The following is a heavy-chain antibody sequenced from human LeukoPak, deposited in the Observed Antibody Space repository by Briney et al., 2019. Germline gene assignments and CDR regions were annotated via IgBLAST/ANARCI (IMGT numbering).Heavy chain of an antibody. Sequence: GGSLRLSCAASGFTFDGYTFHWVRQAPGKGLEWVSLISGDGDYTYYADSVKGRFTISRDNRKNTVYLQMSSLRTEDTALYYCTKDRYCTTPSCPLDYWGQGTLVTASS. J-gene: IGHJ4*02. CDR2: ISGDGDYT. V-gene: IGHV3-43*01. D-gene: IGHD2-2*01. CDR1: GFTFDGYT. CDR3: TKDRYCTTPSCPLDY.